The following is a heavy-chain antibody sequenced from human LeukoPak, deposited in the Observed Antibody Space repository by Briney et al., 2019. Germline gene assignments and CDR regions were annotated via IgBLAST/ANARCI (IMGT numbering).Heavy chain of an antibody. CDR1: GFTFSTYW. Sequence: PGGSLRLSCATSGFTFSTYWMTWVRQAPGKGLEWVANIKQDGSAKYYVDSLRGRFSISRDNVKNSLFLQMNSLSAEDTAVYYCARCPYDSTGNYSVPSHLDHWGQGTLVTVSS. CDR3: ARCPYDSTGNYSVPSHLDH. V-gene: IGHV3-7*01. CDR2: IKQDGSAK. D-gene: IGHD3-22*01. J-gene: IGHJ4*02.